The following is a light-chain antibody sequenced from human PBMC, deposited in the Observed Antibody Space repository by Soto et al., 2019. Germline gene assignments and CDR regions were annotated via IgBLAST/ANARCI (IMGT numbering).Light chain of an antibody. V-gene: IGLV2-11*01. Sequence: QSALTQPRSVSGSPGQSVTMSCTGTSSDVGGYNYVSWYQQHPGKAPKLMIYDVSKRPSGVPDRFSGSKSGNTASLTISGLQAEDEADYYCCSYAGSYTHVVFGGGTKVTVL. CDR2: DVS. CDR3: CSYAGSYTHVV. J-gene: IGLJ2*01. CDR1: SSDVGGYNY.